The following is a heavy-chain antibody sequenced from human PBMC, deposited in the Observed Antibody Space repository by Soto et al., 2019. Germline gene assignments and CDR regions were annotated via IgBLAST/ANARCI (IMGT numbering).Heavy chain of an antibody. D-gene: IGHD6-19*01. CDR2: TYYRSKWYY. J-gene: IGHJ2*01. CDR1: GDSVSSVTAT. Sequence: QVQLQQSGPGLVKPSQTLSLMCDISGDSVSSVTATWSWIRQSPSRGLEWLGRTYYRSKWYYDYEVSVKSRIVITPDTSKNQLTLDLNSVTPKDTAVYFCARDGSGFHWYFDVWGRGTLVTVSS. V-gene: IGHV6-1*01. CDR3: ARDGSGFHWYFDV.